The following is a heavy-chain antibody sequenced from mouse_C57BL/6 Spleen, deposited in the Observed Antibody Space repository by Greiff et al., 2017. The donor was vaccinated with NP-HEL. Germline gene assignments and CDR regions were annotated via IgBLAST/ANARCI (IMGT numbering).Heavy chain of an antibody. CDR3: AASYYGSNYYAMDY. D-gene: IGHD1-1*01. CDR2: INPNNGGT. V-gene: IGHV1-26*01. Sequence: VQLQQSGPELVKPGASVKISCKASGYTFTDYYMHWVKQSHGKSLEWIGDINPNNGGTSYNQKFKGKATLTVDKSSSTAYMELRSLTSEDSAVYYCAASYYGSNYYAMDYWGQGTSVTVSS. J-gene: IGHJ4*01. CDR1: GYTFTDYY.